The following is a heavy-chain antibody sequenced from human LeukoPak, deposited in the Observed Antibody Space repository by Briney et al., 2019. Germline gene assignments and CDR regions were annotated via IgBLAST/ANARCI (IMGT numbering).Heavy chain of an antibody. V-gene: IGHV1-69*04. D-gene: IGHD3-3*01. Sequence: GASVKVSCKASGYTFTSDDISWVRQAPGQGLEWMGRIIPILGIANYAQKFQGRVTITADKSTSTAYMELSSLRSEDTAVYYCARVGSGYYDIQDYWGQGTLVTVSS. CDR1: GYTFTSDD. CDR3: ARVGSGYYDIQDY. CDR2: IIPILGIA. J-gene: IGHJ4*02.